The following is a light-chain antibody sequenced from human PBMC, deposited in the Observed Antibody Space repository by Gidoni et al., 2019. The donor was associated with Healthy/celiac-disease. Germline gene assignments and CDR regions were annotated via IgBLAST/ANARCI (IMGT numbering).Light chain of an antibody. CDR2: AAS. V-gene: IGKV1-39*01. CDR3: QQSYSTPYT. CDR1: QSMSSY. J-gene: IGKJ2*01. Sequence: DLQMTQSPSSLSASVGDRVPITCRASQSMSSYLNWYQQKPGKAPKLLIYAASSLQSGVPSRFSGSGSGTDFTLTISSLQPEDFATYYCQQSYSTPYTFGHGTKLEIK.